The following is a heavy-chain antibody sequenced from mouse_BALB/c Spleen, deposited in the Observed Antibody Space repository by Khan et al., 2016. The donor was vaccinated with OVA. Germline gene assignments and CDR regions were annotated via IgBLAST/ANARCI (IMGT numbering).Heavy chain of an antibody. CDR1: GYSITSGYF. CDR2: IRYDGDS. CDR3: ARGGSSGPSWFTY. J-gene: IGHJ3*01. D-gene: IGHD3-1*01. Sequence: EVQLQESGPGLVKPSQSLSLTCSVTGYSITSGYFWNWIRQFPGNILEWMGYIRYDGDSNYNPSLKNRISITRYTSKKLFFLKLNSVTPEDTAKYYCARGGSSGPSWFTYWGQGTLVTVSA. V-gene: IGHV3-6*02.